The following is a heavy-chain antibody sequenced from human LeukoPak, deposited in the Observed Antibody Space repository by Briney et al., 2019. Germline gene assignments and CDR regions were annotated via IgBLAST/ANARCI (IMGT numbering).Heavy chain of an antibody. V-gene: IGHV4-34*01. CDR2: INHFGST. J-gene: IGHJ4*02. CDR3: ARGGGSYYIDY. Sequence: SETLSLTCAVYGGSFIGYYWSWIRQPPGKGLEWIGEINHFGSTNYNPSLKSRVTISIDTSKNQFSLKLSSVTAADTAVYYCARGGGSYYIDYWGQGTLVTVSS. CDR1: GGSFIGYY. D-gene: IGHD1-26*01.